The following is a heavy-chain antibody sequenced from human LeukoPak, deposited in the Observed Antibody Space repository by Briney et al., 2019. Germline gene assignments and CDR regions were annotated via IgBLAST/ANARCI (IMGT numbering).Heavy chain of an antibody. CDR2: ISPSGGIT. V-gene: IGHV3-23*01. CDR3: AKRKANWGFSDY. J-gene: IGHJ4*02. D-gene: IGHD7-27*01. CDR1: GFTFSSHG. Sequence: PGGSLRLSCAASGFTFSSHGMNWVRQAPGKGLEWVSGISPSGGITYYTDSVKGRFTISRDNSKNTVSLQMNSLRGEDTAVYYCAKRKANWGFSDYWGQGTLVTVSS.